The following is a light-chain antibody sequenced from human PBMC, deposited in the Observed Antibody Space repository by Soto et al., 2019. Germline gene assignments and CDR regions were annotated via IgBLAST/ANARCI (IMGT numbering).Light chain of an antibody. CDR3: QQRSNWPPLT. J-gene: IGKJ4*01. Sequence: DIQMTQSPSSLSASVGDRVTITCQASQDISNYLNWYQQKPGKAPKLLIYDASNLETGVPSRFSGSGSGTDFTFTISSPQPEDIATYYCQQRSNWPPLTFGGGTKVEIK. V-gene: IGKV1-33*01. CDR1: QDISNY. CDR2: DAS.